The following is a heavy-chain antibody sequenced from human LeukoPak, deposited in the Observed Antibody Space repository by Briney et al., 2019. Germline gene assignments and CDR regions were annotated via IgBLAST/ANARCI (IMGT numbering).Heavy chain of an antibody. J-gene: IGHJ4*02. CDR2: IYYSGST. Sequence: SETLSLTCTVSGGSISGYYWSWIRQPPGKGLEWIGYIYYSGSTNYNPSLKSRVTISVDTSKNQFSLKLSSVTAADTAVYYCARGTGGGPDPEPDYWGQGTLVTVSS. CDR3: ARGTGGGPDPEPDY. CDR1: GGSISGYY. V-gene: IGHV4-59*01. D-gene: IGHD1-14*01.